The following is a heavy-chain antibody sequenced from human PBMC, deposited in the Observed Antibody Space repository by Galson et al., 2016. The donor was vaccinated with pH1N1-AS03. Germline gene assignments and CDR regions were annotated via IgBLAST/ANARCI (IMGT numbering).Heavy chain of an antibody. V-gene: IGHV1-2*04. D-gene: IGHD2-2*01. Sequence: SVKVSCKASGYIFTGSYVHWVRQAPGHGLEWMGWINTDSGVTNYAQKFEAWVTMTRDTSVSTAYMELNGLKSDDTAVYYCARDPRGPCTSATCPTTYYFGMDVWGQGTTVIDSS. CDR2: INTDSGVT. J-gene: IGHJ6*02. CDR1: GYIFTGSY. CDR3: ARDPRGPCTSATCPTTYYFGMDV.